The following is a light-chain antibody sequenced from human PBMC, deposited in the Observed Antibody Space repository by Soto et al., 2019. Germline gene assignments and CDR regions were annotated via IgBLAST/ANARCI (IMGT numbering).Light chain of an antibody. V-gene: IGKV3-20*01. CDR3: QQYGGSPPSST. Sequence: EIVLTQSPGTLSLSPGERATLSCRASQSLTSSYLAWYQQKPGQAPRLLIYGASSRATGIPDRFSGSWSWTGFTLTISRLEPEDFAVDYCQQYGGSPPSSTFGQWTKLEIK. J-gene: IGKJ2*01. CDR1: QSLTSSY. CDR2: GAS.